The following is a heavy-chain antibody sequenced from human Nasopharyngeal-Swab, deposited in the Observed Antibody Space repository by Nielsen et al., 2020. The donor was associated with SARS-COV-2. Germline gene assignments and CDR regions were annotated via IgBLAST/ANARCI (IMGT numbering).Heavy chain of an antibody. CDR1: GYTYTGYY. D-gene: IGHD6-13*01. Sequence: AAVKDTCKASGYTYTGYYKHGVRQASGQGLEWMGRINPNSGGTNYAQKFQGRVTMTRDTSISTAYMGLSRLRSDDTAVYYCARDWEQQHDAFDIWGQGTMVTVSS. V-gene: IGHV1-2*06. CDR2: INPNSGGT. J-gene: IGHJ3*02. CDR3: ARDWEQQHDAFDI.